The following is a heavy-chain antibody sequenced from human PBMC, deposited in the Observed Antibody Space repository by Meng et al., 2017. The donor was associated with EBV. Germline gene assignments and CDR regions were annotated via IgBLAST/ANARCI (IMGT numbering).Heavy chain of an antibody. CDR2: IPSDASHNK. Sequence: QEHLVESGGGVVQPGRSLRLSCAASGFTFSNYGFHWVRQAPGKGPEWVAIIPSDASHNKYYADSVKGRFTISRDNSKNTLYLQMNSLRTEDTAAYYCAKDLSGRFDPWGQGTLVTVSS. V-gene: IGHV3-30*18. J-gene: IGHJ5*02. D-gene: IGHD1-14*01. CDR1: GFTFSNYG. CDR3: AKDLSGRFDP.